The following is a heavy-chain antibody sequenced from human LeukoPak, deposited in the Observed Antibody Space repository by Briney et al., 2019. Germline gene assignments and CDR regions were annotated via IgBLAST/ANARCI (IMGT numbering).Heavy chain of an antibody. Sequence: TASETLSLTCTVSGGSISGSSYYWGWIRQPPGKGLEWIGSIYYSGSTYYNPSLKSRVTISVDTSKNQFSLKLNSVTATDTAVYYCAGAPAVDYSSSSFDYWGQGTLVTVSS. CDR1: GGSISGSSYY. CDR3: AGAPAVDYSSSSFDY. J-gene: IGHJ4*02. V-gene: IGHV4-39*01. D-gene: IGHD6-6*01. CDR2: IYYSGST.